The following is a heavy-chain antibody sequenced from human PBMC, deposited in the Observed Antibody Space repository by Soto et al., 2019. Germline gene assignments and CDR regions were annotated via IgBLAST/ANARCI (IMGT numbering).Heavy chain of an antibody. CDR1: GGTFSSYA. CDR2: IIPIFGTA. D-gene: IGHD3-22*01. CDR3: AGLTYYYDSSGHNNWFDP. Sequence: ASVKVSCKASGGTFSSYAISWVRQAPGQGLEWMGGIIPIFGTANYAQKFQGRVTITADESTSTAYMELSSLRSEDTAVYYCAGLTYYYDSSGHNNWFDPWGQGTQVTVSS. J-gene: IGHJ5*02. V-gene: IGHV1-69*13.